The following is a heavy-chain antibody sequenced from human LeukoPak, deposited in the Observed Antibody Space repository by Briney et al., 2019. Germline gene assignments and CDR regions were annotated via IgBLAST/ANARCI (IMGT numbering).Heavy chain of an antibody. D-gene: IGHD3/OR15-3a*01. Sequence: SETLSLTCAVYGGSFSGYYWSWIRQPPGKGLEWIGEINHSGSTNYSPSLKSRFTISVDTSKNQFSLRLTSVTAADTALYYCARQTGSGLFTLPGGQGTLVTVSS. CDR2: INHSGST. V-gene: IGHV4-34*01. J-gene: IGHJ4*02. CDR3: ARQTGSGLFTLP. CDR1: GGSFSGYY.